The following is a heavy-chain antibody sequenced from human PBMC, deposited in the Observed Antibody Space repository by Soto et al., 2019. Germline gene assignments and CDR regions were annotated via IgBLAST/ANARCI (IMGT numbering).Heavy chain of an antibody. D-gene: IGHD3-10*01. CDR2: IYPGDSDT. Sequence: GESLKISCTGSGFKFTSYWIGWVRQMPGKGLEWMGIIYPGDSDTRYSPSFQGQVTISADKSISTAYLQWSSLKASDTAMYYCARGAEMVPPPYYVMDVWGQGTTVTVSS. J-gene: IGHJ6*02. V-gene: IGHV5-51*01. CDR3: ARGAEMVPPPYYVMDV. CDR1: GFKFTSYW.